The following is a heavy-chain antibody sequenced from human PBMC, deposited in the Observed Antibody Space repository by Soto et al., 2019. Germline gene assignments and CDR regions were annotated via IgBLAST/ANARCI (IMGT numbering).Heavy chain of an antibody. J-gene: IGHJ4*02. CDR1: GHTFTGHH. CDR3: AIEPTGTAGFDY. CDR2: IDLDIGDT. D-gene: IGHD2-21*02. Sequence: ASVKVSCKASGHTFTGHHMHWVRQAPGQGLEWMGLIDLDIGDTKYAQKFQGRVTSTSDTSITTAYMELRGLRSDDTAVYYCAIEPTGTAGFDYWGQGAMVTVSS. V-gene: IGHV1-2*02.